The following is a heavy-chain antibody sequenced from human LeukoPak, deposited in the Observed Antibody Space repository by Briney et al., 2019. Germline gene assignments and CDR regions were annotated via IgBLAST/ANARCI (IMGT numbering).Heavy chain of an antibody. D-gene: IGHD1-26*01. V-gene: IGHV3-30*02. CDR3: AKGRGWEASYYYYYMDV. CDR2: IRYDGSNK. CDR1: GFTFSSYV. J-gene: IGHJ6*03. Sequence: AGGSLRLSCAASGFTFSSYVMHWVRQAPGKGLEWVAFIRYDGSNKYYTDSVKGRFTISRDNSKNTLYLQMNSLRAEDTAVYYCAKGRGWEASYYYYYMDVWGKGTTVTISS.